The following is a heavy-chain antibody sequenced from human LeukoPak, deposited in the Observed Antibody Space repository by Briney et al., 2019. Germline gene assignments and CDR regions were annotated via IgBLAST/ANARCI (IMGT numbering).Heavy chain of an antibody. D-gene: IGHD2-15*01. CDR2: INPNSGGT. CDR1: GYTFTGYY. Sequence: ASVNVSCKSSGYTFTGYYMHWVRQAPGQGLEGMGWINPNSGGTNYAQKFQGRVTMTRDTSINTAYMELSSLRSDDTAVDYCARSRYCSGSSCYSLDYWGQGTLVTVSS. J-gene: IGHJ4*02. V-gene: IGHV1-2*02. CDR3: ARSRYCSGSSCYSLDY.